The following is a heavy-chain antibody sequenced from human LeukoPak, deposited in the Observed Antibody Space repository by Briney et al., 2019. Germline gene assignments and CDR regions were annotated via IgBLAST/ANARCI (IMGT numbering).Heavy chain of an antibody. CDR2: IYPGDSDT. CDR3: ARHRQWSQLVIAFDI. CDR1: GYSFTSYW. Sequence: GESLKISCKGSGYSFTSYWIGWVRQMPGKGLEWMGIIYPGDSDTRYSPSFQGQVTISADKSISTAYLQWSSLKASDTAMYYCARHRQWSQLVIAFDIWGQGTMVTVSS. V-gene: IGHV5-51*01. D-gene: IGHD1-1*01. J-gene: IGHJ3*02.